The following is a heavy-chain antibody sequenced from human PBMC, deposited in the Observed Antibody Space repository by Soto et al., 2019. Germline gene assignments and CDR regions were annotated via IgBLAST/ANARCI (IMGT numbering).Heavy chain of an antibody. CDR1: GGTFSSYG. J-gene: IGHJ5*02. CDR3: ARRYSGSYTVQNWFDP. D-gene: IGHD1-26*01. CDR2: IIPRFGTT. V-gene: IGHV1-69*12. Sequence: QVQLVQSGAEVKKPGSSVKVSCKASGGTFSSYGVSWVRQAPGQGLEWMGGIIPRFGTTNYAQNFQGRVMITADEFTSTAYMELSSLRSQDTAVYYCARRYSGSYTVQNWFDPWGQGTLVTVSS.